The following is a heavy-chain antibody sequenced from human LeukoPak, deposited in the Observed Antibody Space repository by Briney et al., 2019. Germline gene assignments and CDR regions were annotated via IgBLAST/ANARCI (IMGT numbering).Heavy chain of an antibody. CDR1: GFSFSSYG. Sequence: GGSLRLSCAASGFSFSSYGMSWVRQAPGKGLEWVAFIRYDGSNKYYADSVKGRFIISRDNARKSLYLQMNSLRAEDTAVYYCARATRGGYDGYFDYWGQGTLVTVSS. CDR2: IRYDGSNK. V-gene: IGHV3-30*02. J-gene: IGHJ4*02. D-gene: IGHD5-12*01. CDR3: ARATRGGYDGYFDY.